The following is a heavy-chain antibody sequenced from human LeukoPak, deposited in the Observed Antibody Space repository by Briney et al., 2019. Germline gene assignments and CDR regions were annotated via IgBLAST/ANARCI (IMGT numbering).Heavy chain of an antibody. CDR2: TTHSGST. J-gene: IGHJ4*02. CDR1: GGSFSGFH. Sequence: SETLSLTCTVYGGSFSGFHWSWIRQTPENGLEWIGETTHSGSTDYNPSLKSRVSVSVDTSKNQFSLRLTSVTAADTAVYFCARGPAYSWLRSGSVCFFDFWGQGVLVTVSS. CDR3: ARGPAYSWLRSGSVCFFDF. V-gene: IGHV4-34*01. D-gene: IGHD3-10*01.